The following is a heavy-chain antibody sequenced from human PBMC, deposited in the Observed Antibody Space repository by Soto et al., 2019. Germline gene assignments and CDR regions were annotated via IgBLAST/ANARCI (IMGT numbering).Heavy chain of an antibody. D-gene: IGHD6-19*01. Sequence: SETLSLTCTVSGGSISGYYWSWIRQPPGKGLEWIGYIYYRGSTNYNPSLKSRVTISVDTSKNQFSLKLSSVTAADTAVYYCAIIAVAGFTFDYWGQGTLVTVSS. CDR1: GGSISGYY. CDR2: IYYRGST. CDR3: AIIAVAGFTFDY. J-gene: IGHJ4*02. V-gene: IGHV4-59*08.